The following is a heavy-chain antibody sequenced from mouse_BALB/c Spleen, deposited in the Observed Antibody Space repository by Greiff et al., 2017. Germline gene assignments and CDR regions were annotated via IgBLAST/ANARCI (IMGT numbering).Heavy chain of an antibody. CDR3: ARDPYYYGGYYAMDY. D-gene: IGHD1-1*01. CDR2: IDPANGNT. Sequence: DVHLVESGAELVKPGASVKLSCTASGFNIKDPYMHWVKQRPEQGLEWIGRIDPANGNTKYDPKFQGKATITADTSSNTAYLQLSSLTSEDTAVFYCARDPYYYGGYYAMDYWGQGTSVTVSS. J-gene: IGHJ4*01. CDR1: GFNIKDPY. V-gene: IGHV14-3*02.